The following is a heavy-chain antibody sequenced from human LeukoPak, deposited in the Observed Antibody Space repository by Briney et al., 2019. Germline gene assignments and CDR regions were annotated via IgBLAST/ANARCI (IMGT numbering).Heavy chain of an antibody. D-gene: IGHD3-22*01. Sequence: SETLSLTCSVSGDSVTNYYWGWIRQPPGKGLEWIGSIYHNGSTYYNPSLKSRVTILVDTSKNQFSLKLNSVMAADTAVYYCARVRFPYYYDAWGQGTLVTVSS. CDR1: GDSVTNYY. CDR2: IYHNGST. J-gene: IGHJ5*02. V-gene: IGHV4-38-2*02. CDR3: ARVRFPYYYDA.